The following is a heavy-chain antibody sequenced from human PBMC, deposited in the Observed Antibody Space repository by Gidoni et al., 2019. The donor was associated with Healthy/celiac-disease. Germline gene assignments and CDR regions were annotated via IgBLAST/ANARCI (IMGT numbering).Heavy chain of an antibody. Sequence: QLQLQESGPGLVKPSETLSLTCTVSGGSISSSSYYWGWIRQPPGKGLEWIGSIYYSGSTYYNPSLKSRVTISVDTSKNQFSLKLSSVTAADTAVYYCARNWATWIQLFPSFDYWGQGTLVTVSS. V-gene: IGHV4-39*01. CDR2: IYYSGST. CDR3: ARNWATWIQLFPSFDY. D-gene: IGHD5-18*01. CDR1: GGSISSSSYY. J-gene: IGHJ4*02.